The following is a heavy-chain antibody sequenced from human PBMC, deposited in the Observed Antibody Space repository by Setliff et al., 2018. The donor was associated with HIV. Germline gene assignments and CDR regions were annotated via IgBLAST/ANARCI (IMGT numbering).Heavy chain of an antibody. J-gene: IGHJ4*02. CDR2: FYHGGST. V-gene: IGHV4-39*07. D-gene: IGHD3-10*01. CDR1: GGSISSGGYY. Sequence: PSETLSLTCTVSGGSISSGGYYWSWIRQPPGKGLEWIGSFYHGGSTLYNPSLRSRVTISVDTSKNHFSLILTSVTAADTAVYYCVRRTDYYGSGSESSFDYWGQGTLVTVSS. CDR3: VRRTDYYGSGSESSFDY.